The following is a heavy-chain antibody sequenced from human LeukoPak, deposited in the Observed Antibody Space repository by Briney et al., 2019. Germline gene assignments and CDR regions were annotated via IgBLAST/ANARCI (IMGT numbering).Heavy chain of an antibody. CDR1: GYTCTSYG. D-gene: IGHD6-13*01. CDR2: ISAYNGNT. CDR3: ARDLYSSSWYRGDNFDY. J-gene: IGHJ4*02. Sequence: ASVKVSCKASGYTCTSYGISWVRQAPGQGLEWMGWISAYNGNTNYAQKLQGRVTMTTDTSTSTAYMELRSLRSDDTAVYYCARDLYSSSWYRGDNFDYWGQGTLVTVSS. V-gene: IGHV1-18*01.